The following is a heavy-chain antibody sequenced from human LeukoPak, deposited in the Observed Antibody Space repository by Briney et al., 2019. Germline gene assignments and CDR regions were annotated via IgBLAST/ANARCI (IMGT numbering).Heavy chain of an antibody. D-gene: IGHD6-19*01. CDR2: IYYSGST. V-gene: IGHV4-31*03. CDR3: ARAGEQWLGPVDY. Sequence: SQTLSLTCTVSGGSISSGGYSWSWIRQHPGKGLEWIGYIYYSGSTYYNPSLKSRVTISVDTSKNQFSLKLSSVTAADTAVYYCARAGEQWLGPVDYWGQGTLVTVSS. J-gene: IGHJ4*02. CDR1: GGSISSGGYS.